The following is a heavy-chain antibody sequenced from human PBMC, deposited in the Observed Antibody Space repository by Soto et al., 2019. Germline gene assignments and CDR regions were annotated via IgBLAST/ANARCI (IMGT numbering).Heavy chain of an antibody. J-gene: IGHJ6*02. CDR3: ATTRTRRDSSSLDYYGMDV. CDR2: FDPEDGET. D-gene: IGHD6-6*01. V-gene: IGHV1-24*01. CDR1: GYTLTELS. Sequence: SVKVSCEVSGYTLTELSMHWVRQAPGKGLEWMGGFDPEDGETIYAQKFQGRVTMTEDTSTDTAYMELSSLRSEDTAVYYCATTRTRRDSSSLDYYGMDVWGQGTTVTASS.